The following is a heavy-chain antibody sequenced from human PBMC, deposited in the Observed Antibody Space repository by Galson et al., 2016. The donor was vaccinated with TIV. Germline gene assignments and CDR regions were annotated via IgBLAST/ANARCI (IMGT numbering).Heavy chain of an antibody. V-gene: IGHV1-69*01. Sequence: CKASGGIVNSYAISWVRQAPGQGLEWMGGSVGMFGTAKYAQKFQGRVTITADDSTSTSTSTAYMELSSLRSDDTAVYYCVRGPYYYGSGSEENWGQGTLVTVSS. CDR2: SVGMFGTA. J-gene: IGHJ4*02. CDR1: GGIVNSYA. CDR3: VRGPYYYGSGSEEN. D-gene: IGHD3-10*01.